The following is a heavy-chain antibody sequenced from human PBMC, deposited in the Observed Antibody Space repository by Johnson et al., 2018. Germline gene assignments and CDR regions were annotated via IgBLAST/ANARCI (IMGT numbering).Heavy chain of an antibody. V-gene: IGHV3-7*01. J-gene: IGHJ3*01. Sequence: VQLVQSGGGLVQPGGSLRISCVASGFTFSTYWMTWVRQAPGKGLEWVANIKQDGSEKYYVDSVKGRFTISRDNAKNALYLQMNSLRAEDAAVYYCARDGYYDSSGYSNDAFHGWGQGTMVTVSS. CDR3: ARDGYYDSSGYSNDAFHG. CDR1: GFTFSTYW. CDR2: IKQDGSEK. D-gene: IGHD3-22*01.